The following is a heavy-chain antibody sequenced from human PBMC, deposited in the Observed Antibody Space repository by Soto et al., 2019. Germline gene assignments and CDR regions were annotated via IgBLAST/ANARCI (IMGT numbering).Heavy chain of an antibody. CDR2: INPNSGGT. J-gene: IGHJ6*02. D-gene: IGHD2-2*02. CDR1: GYTFTGYY. CDR3: ARDLLRIVAVPAAIAYYYYGMDV. Sequence: GASVKVSCKASGYTFTGYYMHWVRQAPGQGLEWMGWINPNSGGTNYAQKFQGGVTMTRDTSISTAYMELSRLRSDDTAVYYCARDLLRIVAVPAAIAYYYYGMDVWGQGTTVTVSS. V-gene: IGHV1-2*02.